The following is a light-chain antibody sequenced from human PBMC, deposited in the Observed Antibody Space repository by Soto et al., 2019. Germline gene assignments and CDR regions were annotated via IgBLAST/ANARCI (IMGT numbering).Light chain of an antibody. J-gene: IGLJ2*01. CDR2: QDN. CDR1: KLGDKF. CDR3: QAWDSTIVV. Sequence: SYELTQSPSVSVSPGQTASITCSGHKLGDKFACWYQQKPGQSPVLVIYQDNKRPSGIPERFSGSNSGNTATLTISGTQAMDEADYYCQAWDSTIVVFGGGTKLTVL. V-gene: IGLV3-1*01.